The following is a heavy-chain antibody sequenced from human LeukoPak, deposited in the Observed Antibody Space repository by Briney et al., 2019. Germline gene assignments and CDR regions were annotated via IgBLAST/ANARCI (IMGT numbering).Heavy chain of an antibody. CDR1: GYTFTSYY. V-gene: IGHV1-46*01. D-gene: IGHD2-15*01. CDR3: ASPGYCSGGSCYPYYFDY. CDR2: INPIGGST. J-gene: IGHJ4*02. Sequence: EASVTVSCKASGYTFTSYYMHWVGQAPGQGVEGMGIINPIGGSTSYAQNFQGRVTMTRDTSTSTVYMELSSLRSEDTAVYYCASPGYCSGGSCYPYYFDYWGQGTLVTVSS.